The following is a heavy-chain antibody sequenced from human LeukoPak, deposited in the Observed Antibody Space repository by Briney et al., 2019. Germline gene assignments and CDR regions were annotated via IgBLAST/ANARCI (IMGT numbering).Heavy chain of an antibody. D-gene: IGHD3-3*01. CDR3: ARDGSYYDFWSGYGMDV. Sequence: RGSLRLSCAASGFTFSHFWMSWVRQAPGKGLEWVAYIKKTGSETYYVDSVKGRFTISRNNAKNSLYLQMNSLRAEDTAVYYCARDGSYYDFWSGYGMDVWGQGTTVTVSS. V-gene: IGHV3-7*01. CDR1: GFTFSHFW. J-gene: IGHJ6*02. CDR2: IKKTGSET.